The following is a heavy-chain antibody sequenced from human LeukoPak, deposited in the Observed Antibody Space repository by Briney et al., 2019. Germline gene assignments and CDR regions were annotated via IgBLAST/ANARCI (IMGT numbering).Heavy chain of an antibody. V-gene: IGHV3-7*01. CDR2: IKQDGSEK. Sequence: PGGSLRLSCAASGFTFSDYYMSWIRQAPGKGLEWVANIKQDGSEKYYVDSVKGRFTISRDNAKNSLYLQMNSLRAEDTAVYYCARALEKYYYDSSGYRGVGYWGQGTLVTVSS. D-gene: IGHD3-22*01. CDR3: ARALEKYYYDSSGYRGVGY. J-gene: IGHJ4*02. CDR1: GFTFSDYY.